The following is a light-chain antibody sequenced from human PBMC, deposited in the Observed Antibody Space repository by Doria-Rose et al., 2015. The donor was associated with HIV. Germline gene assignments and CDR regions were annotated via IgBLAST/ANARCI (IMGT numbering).Light chain of an antibody. J-gene: IGKJ1*01. V-gene: IGKV3-20*01. Sequence: EIVMTQSPGTLSLSPGERATLSCRASQSFSSTYLAWYQQKPGQAPSLLIYDGSTRPTGIPDRFSARGSGTDFTLTINRLEPEDFALYYCHQYGTSWTFGQGTKVEI. CDR1: QSFSSTY. CDR3: HQYGTSWT. CDR2: DGS.